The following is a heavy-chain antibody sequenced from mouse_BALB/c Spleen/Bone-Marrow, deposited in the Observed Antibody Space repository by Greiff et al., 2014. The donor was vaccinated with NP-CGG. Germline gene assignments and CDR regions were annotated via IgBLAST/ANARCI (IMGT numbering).Heavy chain of an antibody. D-gene: IGHD2-1*01. Sequence: EVQLQQSGPELVKPGASVKMSCKASGYTFTSYLMHWVKQKPGQGLEWIGYINPYNDGTKYNEKFKGKATLTSDKSSSTAYMELSGLTSEDSAVYYCAGGGNYWYFDVWGAGTTVTVSS. CDR2: INPYNDGT. CDR3: AGGGNYWYFDV. J-gene: IGHJ1*01. V-gene: IGHV1-14*01. CDR1: GYTFTSYL.